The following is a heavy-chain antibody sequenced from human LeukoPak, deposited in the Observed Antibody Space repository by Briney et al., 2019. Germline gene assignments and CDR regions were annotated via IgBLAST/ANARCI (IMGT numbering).Heavy chain of an antibody. J-gene: IGHJ4*02. D-gene: IGHD3-22*01. CDR3: ARAAPTRTLIGSGADY. V-gene: IGHV3-21*01. CDR2: ISSSSSYI. Sequence: GGSLRLSCAASGFTLSSYSMNWVRQAPGKGLEWVSSISSSSSYIYYADSVKGRFTISRDNAKRSLYLQMNSLRAEDTAVHYCARAAPTRTLIGSGADYWGQGTLVTVSS. CDR1: GFTLSSYS.